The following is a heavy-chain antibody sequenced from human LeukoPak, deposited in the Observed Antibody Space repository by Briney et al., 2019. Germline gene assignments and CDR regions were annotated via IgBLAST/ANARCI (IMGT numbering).Heavy chain of an antibody. D-gene: IGHD6-13*01. J-gene: IGHJ4*02. CDR3: ARVRSSSLYDFDY. V-gene: IGHV5-51*01. Sequence: GESLKISCKGSGYSFSSYWIGWVRQMPGKGLEWMGIIFPGDSETRYSPSFQGQVNLSADQSLSTACLEWSSLKGSDTAMYYCARVRSSSLYDFDYWGQGTLVTVSS. CDR1: GYSFSSYW. CDR2: IFPGDSET.